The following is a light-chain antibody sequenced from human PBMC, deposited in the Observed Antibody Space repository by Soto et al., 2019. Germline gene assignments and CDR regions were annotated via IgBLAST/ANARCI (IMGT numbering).Light chain of an antibody. CDR2: DAS. V-gene: IGKV3-15*01. J-gene: IGKJ1*01. CDR1: QSGSSN. Sequence: EVEMTHSPATLSMSPGETATLSCRASQSGSSNVASYQQKPGQAPRLLIYDASTRATGTPARFSGSGSGTEFTLTISSLQSEDFTVFCCHQDNERTTAFGQGTKVEIK. CDR3: HQDNERTTA.